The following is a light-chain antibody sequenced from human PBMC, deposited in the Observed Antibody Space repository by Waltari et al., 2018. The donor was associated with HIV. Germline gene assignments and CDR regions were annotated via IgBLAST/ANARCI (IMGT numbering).Light chain of an antibody. CDR1: QSVSSN. Sequence: EIVMTQSPATLSVSPGERATLPCRASQSVSSNLAWYQQKPGQAPRLLIYGASTRATGIPARFSGSGSGTEFTLTISSLQSEDFAVYYCQQYNNWPPLMYTFGQGTKLEIK. J-gene: IGKJ2*01. CDR2: GAS. V-gene: IGKV3-15*01. CDR3: QQYNNWPPLMYT.